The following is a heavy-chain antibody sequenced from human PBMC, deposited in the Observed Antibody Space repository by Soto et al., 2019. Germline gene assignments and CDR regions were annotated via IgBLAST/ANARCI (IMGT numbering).Heavy chain of an antibody. CDR1: GFTFTRSA. CDR3: AADPGYCSGGICSGRYYYYYYGMDV. V-gene: IGHV1-58*01. D-gene: IGHD2-15*01. J-gene: IGHJ6*02. Sequence: ASMKVSCNASGFTFTRSAVPWVRQARGQRLEWIGWIVVGSGNTNYAQKYQEKDTITRDIYTSTAYIELRSLRSEYMAVYYCAADPGYCSGGICSGRYYYYYYGMDVWGQGTTVTVSS. CDR2: IVVGSGNT.